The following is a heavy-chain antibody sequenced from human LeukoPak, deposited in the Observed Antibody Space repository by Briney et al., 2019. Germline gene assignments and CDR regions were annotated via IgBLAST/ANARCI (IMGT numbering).Heavy chain of an antibody. CDR3: ARDLAGFQEPRYYYYMDV. D-gene: IGHD1-14*01. CDR1: GFTVSGNY. V-gene: IGHV3-66*02. Sequence: PGGSLRLSCAASGFTVSGNYMSWVRQAPGKGLEWVSLIYSDDRAFYADSVKGRFTISRNNSKNTLFLQMSSLKPEDTAIYYCARDLAGFQEPRYYYYMDVWGKGTTVTVSS. J-gene: IGHJ6*03. CDR2: IYSDDRA.